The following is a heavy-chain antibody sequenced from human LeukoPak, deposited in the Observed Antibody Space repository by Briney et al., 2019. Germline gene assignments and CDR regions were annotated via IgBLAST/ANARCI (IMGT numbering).Heavy chain of an antibody. D-gene: IGHD3-22*01. CDR2: IYYSGST. CDR1: GGSISSYY. J-gene: IGHJ3*02. Sequence: SETLSLTCTVSGGSISSYYWSWIRQPPGKGLEWIGYIYYSGSTNYNPSLKSRVTMSVDTSKNQFSLKLSSVTAADTAVYYCARDKDYCDSGGAFDIWGQGTMVTVSS. V-gene: IGHV4-59*01. CDR3: ARDKDYCDSGGAFDI.